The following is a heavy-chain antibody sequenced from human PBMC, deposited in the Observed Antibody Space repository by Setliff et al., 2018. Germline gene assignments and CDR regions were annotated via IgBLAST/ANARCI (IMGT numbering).Heavy chain of an antibody. CDR3: ARENGYCSGGACYFMFDY. CDR2: IHFSGTT. D-gene: IGHD2-15*01. CDR1: DGSSSSHY. Sequence: SETLSLTCTVSDGSSSSHYWSWIRQPPGKGLEWIGYIHFSGTTNYNPSLKSRVTLSLDTSKNQFSLELSSVTAVDTAMYYCARENGYCSGGACYFMFDYWGQGTLVTVS. V-gene: IGHV4-59*11. J-gene: IGHJ4*02.